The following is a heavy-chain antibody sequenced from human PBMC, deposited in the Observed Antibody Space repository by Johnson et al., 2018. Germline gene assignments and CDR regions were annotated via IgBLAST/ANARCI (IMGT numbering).Heavy chain of an antibody. CDR3: ARGTTTSYSYHMDV. D-gene: IGHD4-11*01. Sequence: EVQLVESGGGVVQPGGSLRLSCAASGFTVSSNYMSWVRQAPGKGLEWVSFIYSGGETYYADSVKGRFTISRDNSKHTLYVQMNSLRAEDPAVYYCARGTTTSYSYHMDVWGKGTTVTVSS. CDR1: GFTVSSNY. V-gene: IGHV3-66*02. CDR2: IYSGGET. J-gene: IGHJ6*03.